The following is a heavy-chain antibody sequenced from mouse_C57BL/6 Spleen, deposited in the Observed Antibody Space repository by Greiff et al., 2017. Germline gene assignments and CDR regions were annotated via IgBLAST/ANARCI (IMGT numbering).Heavy chain of an antibody. CDR3: ALGMAHY. J-gene: IGHJ2*01. D-gene: IGHD2-3*01. Sequence: VKVVESGPELVKPGASVKISCKASGYAFSISWMNWVKQRPGKGLEWIGRIYPGDGDTNYNGKFKGKATLTADKSSSTAYMQLSSLTSEDSAVYFCALGMAHYWGQGTTLTVSS. CDR2: IYPGDGDT. CDR1: GYAFSISW. V-gene: IGHV1-82*01.